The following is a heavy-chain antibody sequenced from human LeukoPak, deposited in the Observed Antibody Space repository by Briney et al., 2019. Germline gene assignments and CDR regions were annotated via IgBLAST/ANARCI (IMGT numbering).Heavy chain of an antibody. CDR3: ARGTHCSGGSCYSENDAFDI. J-gene: IGHJ3*02. Sequence: SETLSLTRTVSGGSIRSDIYYWSWIRQPPGKGLEWIGEINHSGSTNYNPSLKSRVTISVDTSKNQFSLKLSSVTAADTAVYYCARGTHCSGGSCYSENDAFDIWGQGTMVTVSS. V-gene: IGHV4-39*07. D-gene: IGHD2-15*01. CDR1: GGSIRSDIYY. CDR2: INHSGST.